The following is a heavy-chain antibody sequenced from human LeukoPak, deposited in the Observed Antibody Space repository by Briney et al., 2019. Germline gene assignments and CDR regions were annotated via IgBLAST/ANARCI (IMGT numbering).Heavy chain of an antibody. V-gene: IGHV3-48*03. CDR2: ITISGSTI. CDR3: ARATSFDY. CDR1: VYTFPCYE. J-gene: IGHJ4*02. Sequence: PGGSLRLSWASCVYTFPCYEMNWVRQAPGKGLEWVSYITISGSTIYYADSVKGRFTISRDNAKNSLYLQMNSLRAEDTAVYYCARATSFDYWGQGTLVTVSS.